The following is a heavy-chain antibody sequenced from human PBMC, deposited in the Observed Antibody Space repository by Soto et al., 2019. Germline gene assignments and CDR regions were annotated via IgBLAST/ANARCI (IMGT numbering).Heavy chain of an antibody. CDR1: GSSLSSSGVG. V-gene: IGHV2-5*02. Sequence: QITLKESGPTLVKPTQTLTLTCTFSGSSLSSSGVGVGWIRQPPGKALEWLALIYWDDDKRYSPSLKSRLTITKDNSKNQVVLTMANMDPVDTATYYCAHALGGGSSSYFDYWGQGTLVTVSS. CDR2: IYWDDDK. CDR3: AHALGGGSSSYFDY. J-gene: IGHJ4*02. D-gene: IGHD3-16*01.